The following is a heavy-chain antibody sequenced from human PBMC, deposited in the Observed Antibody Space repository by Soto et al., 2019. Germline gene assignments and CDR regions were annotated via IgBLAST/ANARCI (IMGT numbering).Heavy chain of an antibody. Sequence: GGSLRLSCAASGFTFSSYGMHWVRQAPGKGLEWVAVISYDGSNKYYADSVKGRFTISRDNSKNTLYLQMNSLRAEDTAVYYCAKEEGYYDILTGYGSPNGMDVWGQGTTVTVSS. CDR3: AKEEGYYDILTGYGSPNGMDV. J-gene: IGHJ6*02. CDR1: GFTFSSYG. D-gene: IGHD3-9*01. V-gene: IGHV3-30*18. CDR2: ISYDGSNK.